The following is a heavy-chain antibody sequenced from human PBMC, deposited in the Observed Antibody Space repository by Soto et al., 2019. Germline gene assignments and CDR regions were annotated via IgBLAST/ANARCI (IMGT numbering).Heavy chain of an antibody. D-gene: IGHD2-8*02. V-gene: IGHV4-34*01. CDR1: GGSFSGYY. J-gene: IGHJ4*02. CDR2: INHSGST. CDR3: ARGLVAIDTDKYYFDY. Sequence: PSETLSLTCAVYGGSFSGYYWSWIRQPPGKGLEWIGEINHSGSTNYNPSLKSRVTISVDTSKNQFSLKLSSVTAADTAVYYCARGLVAIDTDKYYFDYWGQGTLVTVSS.